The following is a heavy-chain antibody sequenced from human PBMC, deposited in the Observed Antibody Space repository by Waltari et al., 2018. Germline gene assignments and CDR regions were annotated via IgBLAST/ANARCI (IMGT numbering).Heavy chain of an antibody. Sequence: EVQLVESGGGLVQPGRSLRLSCAASGFTFNDYAMHWCRQAPGKGLEWVSGISWNSGSRAYADSVKGRFTISRDNAKNSLYLQMNSLRPEDTALYYCTKGYCSGATCPEDYWGQGTLVTVSS. V-gene: IGHV3-9*01. J-gene: IGHJ4*02. D-gene: IGHD2-15*01. CDR3: TKGYCSGATCPEDY. CDR1: GFTFNDYA. CDR2: ISWNSGSR.